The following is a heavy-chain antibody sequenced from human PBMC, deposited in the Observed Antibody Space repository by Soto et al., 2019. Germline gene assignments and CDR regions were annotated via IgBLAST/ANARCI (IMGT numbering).Heavy chain of an antibody. V-gene: IGHV4-39*01. CDR2: IYYSGST. Sequence: SETLSLTCTVSGGSISSSSYYWGWIRQPPGKGLEWIGSIYYSGSTYYNPSLKSRVTISVDPSKNQFSLKLSSVTAADTAVYYCARLLRIAVAGTSIYDYWGQGTLVTVSS. CDR1: GGSISSSSYY. CDR3: ARLLRIAVAGTSIYDY. D-gene: IGHD6-19*01. J-gene: IGHJ4*02.